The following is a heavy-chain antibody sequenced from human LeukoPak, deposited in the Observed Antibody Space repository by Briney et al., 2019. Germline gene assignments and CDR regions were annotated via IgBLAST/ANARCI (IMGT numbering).Heavy chain of an antibody. Sequence: PGGSLRLSCAASGFIFNDYHMSWIRQAPGKGLEWLSYISTSGTTIYDADSVKGRFTISRDNSKNTLYLQMNSLRAEDTAVYYCARDSSPPYDAFDIWGQGTMVTVSS. J-gene: IGHJ3*02. CDR3: ARDSSPPYDAFDI. CDR2: ISTSGTTI. V-gene: IGHV3-11*01. CDR1: GFIFNDYH. D-gene: IGHD2-2*01.